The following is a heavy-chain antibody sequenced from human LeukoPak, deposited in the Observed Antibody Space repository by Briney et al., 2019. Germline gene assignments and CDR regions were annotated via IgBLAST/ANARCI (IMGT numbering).Heavy chain of an antibody. Sequence: SETLSLTRTVSGGSISGSNYYWGWIRQPPGKGLEWIGSIFHSGSTYYSPSLKSRVTMSVDTSRNQFSLNLNSVTAADTAVYYCARQPGERVRYFDWLSMHFDLWGRGTLVTVSS. D-gene: IGHD3-9*01. CDR3: ARQPGERVRYFDWLSMHFDL. J-gene: IGHJ2*01. CDR2: IFHSGST. V-gene: IGHV4-39*01. CDR1: GGSISGSNYY.